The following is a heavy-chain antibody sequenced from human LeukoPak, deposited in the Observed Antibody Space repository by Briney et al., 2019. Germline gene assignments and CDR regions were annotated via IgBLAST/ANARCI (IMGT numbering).Heavy chain of an antibody. CDR3: ARGVEAAAGDYYYYYMDV. D-gene: IGHD6-13*01. Sequence: SQTLSLTCTVSGGSISSSSYYWSWIRQPPGKGLEWIGYIYYSGSTNYNPSLKSRVTISVDTSKNQFSLKLSSATAADTAVYYCARGVEAAAGDYYYYYMDVWGKGTTVTVSS. V-gene: IGHV4-61*01. CDR2: IYYSGST. J-gene: IGHJ6*03. CDR1: GGSISSSSYY.